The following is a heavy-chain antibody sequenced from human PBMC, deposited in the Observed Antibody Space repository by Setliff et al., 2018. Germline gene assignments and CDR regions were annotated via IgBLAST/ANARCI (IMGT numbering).Heavy chain of an antibody. Sequence: KPSETLSLTCTVSGGSISSYYWSWIRQPAGKGLEWIEHIYIGGSANYNPSLKSRVTMSIDTSKNQFSLKLNSVTAADMAVYYCAREQWLDPPGYYYMDVWAKGTTVTVSS. J-gene: IGHJ6*03. D-gene: IGHD6-19*01. CDR1: GGSISSYY. CDR3: AREQWLDPPGYYYMDV. V-gene: IGHV4-4*07. CDR2: IYIGGSA.